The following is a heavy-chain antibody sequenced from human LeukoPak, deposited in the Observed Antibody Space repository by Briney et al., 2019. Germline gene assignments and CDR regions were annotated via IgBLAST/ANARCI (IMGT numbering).Heavy chain of an antibody. V-gene: IGHV1-46*01. J-gene: IGHJ6*02. Sequence: ASVKVSCKASGYTFTSYYMHWVRQAPGQGLEWMGIINPSGGSTSYAQKFQGRVTMTRDTSTSTVYMELSSLRSEDTAVYYCARRALKYDFWSGYYYPPRYYYYGMDVWGQGTTVTVSS. CDR1: GYTFTSYY. CDR2: INPSGGST. D-gene: IGHD3-3*01. CDR3: ARRALKYDFWSGYYYPPRYYYYGMDV.